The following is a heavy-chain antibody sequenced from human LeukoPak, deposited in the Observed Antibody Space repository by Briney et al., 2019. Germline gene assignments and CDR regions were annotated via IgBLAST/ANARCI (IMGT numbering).Heavy chain of an antibody. D-gene: IGHD5-24*01. CDR3: ASREMATMSPFDY. J-gene: IGHJ4*02. CDR2: IYPADSDT. CDR1: GYRFTRYW. V-gene: IGHV5-51*01. Sequence: GESLKISCKGSGYRFTRYWIGWVRQMPGKGLEWMGIIYPADSDTRYSPSFQGQVTISADKSISTAYLQWSSLKASDTAMYYCASREMATMSPFDYWGRGTLVTVSS.